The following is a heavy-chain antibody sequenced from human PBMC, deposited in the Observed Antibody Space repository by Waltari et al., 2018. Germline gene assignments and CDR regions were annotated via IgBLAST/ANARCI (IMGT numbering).Heavy chain of an antibody. CDR1: GGSTSISSYY. Sequence: QLQLQESGPGLVKPSETLSPTCTVSGGSTSISSYYWGWNRQPPGKGLEWIGSIYYSWSTYYNPSLKSRVTISVDTSKNQFSLKLSSVTAADTAVYYCARKAVAGWVWDYWGQGTLVTVSS. J-gene: IGHJ4*02. D-gene: IGHD6-19*01. CDR2: IYYSWST. V-gene: IGHV4-39*07. CDR3: ARKAVAGWVWDY.